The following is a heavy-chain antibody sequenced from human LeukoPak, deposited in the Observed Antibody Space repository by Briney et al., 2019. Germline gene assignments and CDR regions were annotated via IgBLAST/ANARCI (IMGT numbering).Heavy chain of an antibody. CDR3: ARYYYYYYGMDV. J-gene: IGHJ6*02. CDR1: GGSISSYY. CDR2: IYYSGST. V-gene: IGHV4-59*08. Sequence: SETLSLTCTVSGGSISSYYWSWIRQPPGKGLEWIGYIYYSGSTNYNLSLKSRVTISVDTSKNQFSLKLSSVTAADTAVYYCARYYYYYYGMDVWGQGTTVTVSS.